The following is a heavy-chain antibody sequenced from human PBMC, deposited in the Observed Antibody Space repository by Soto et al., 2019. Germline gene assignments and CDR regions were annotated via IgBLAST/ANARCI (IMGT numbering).Heavy chain of an antibody. J-gene: IGHJ5*02. Sequence: ATLSLTCAVSGYSISSGYYWGWLRQPPGKGLEWIGIIYHGGSTYYNPSLNSRVTLSIDMTNNHVSLILNSVTAADTAVYYCARVGPWVPYYYDSSPYTFENWFDPWGQGTLVTVSS. CDR3: ARVGPWVPYYYDSSPYTFENWFDP. V-gene: IGHV4-38-2*01. CDR1: GYSISSGYY. CDR2: IYHGGST. D-gene: IGHD3-22*01.